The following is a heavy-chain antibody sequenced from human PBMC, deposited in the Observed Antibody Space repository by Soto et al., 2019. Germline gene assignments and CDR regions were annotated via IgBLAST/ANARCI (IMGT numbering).Heavy chain of an antibody. D-gene: IGHD1-1*01. CDR2: IFSDAEI. J-gene: IGHJ6*02. CDR3: VRVNDDPPQLYYAMDV. CDR1: GFSLTTGRMG. V-gene: IGHV2-26*01. Sequence: SGPTLVNPTETLTLTCAVSGFSLTTGRMGVSWIRQPPGKALEWLAHIFSDAEISYSTSMQGRLTLSKDTPGTQVVLTMTNLGPVDTGTYYCVRVNDDPPQLYYAMDVWGQGTTVIVSS.